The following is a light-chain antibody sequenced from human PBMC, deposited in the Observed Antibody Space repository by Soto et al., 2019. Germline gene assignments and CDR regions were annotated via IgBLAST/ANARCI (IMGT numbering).Light chain of an antibody. Sequence: IQLTPSPSSLSASVGDRVTITSRASQGIRSALGWYQQKPGKVPKLLIYAASTLQSGVPSRYSGSGSGTEFTLTISNLQPDDFATYYCQQYESHSPWTFGQGTKVDIK. CDR1: QGIRSA. CDR2: AAS. J-gene: IGKJ1*01. CDR3: QQYESHSPWT. V-gene: IGKV1-17*02.